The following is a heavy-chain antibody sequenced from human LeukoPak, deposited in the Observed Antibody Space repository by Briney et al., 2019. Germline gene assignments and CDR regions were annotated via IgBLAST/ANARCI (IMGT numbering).Heavy chain of an antibody. CDR2: IYYSGST. CDR3: AREGDCTNGVCSDAFYI. Sequence: PSETLSLTCTVSGGSISSYYWSWIRQPPGKGLEWIGYIYYSGSTNYNPSLKSRVTISVDTSKNQFSLKLSSVTAADTAVYYCAREGDCTNGVCSDAFYIWGQGTMVTVSS. CDR1: GGSISSYY. V-gene: IGHV4-59*01. J-gene: IGHJ3*02. D-gene: IGHD2-8*01.